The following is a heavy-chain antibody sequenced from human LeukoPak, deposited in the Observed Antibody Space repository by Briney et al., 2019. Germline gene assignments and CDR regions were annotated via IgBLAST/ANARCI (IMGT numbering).Heavy chain of an antibody. V-gene: IGHV3-30*04. J-gene: IGHJ4*02. Sequence: GRSLRLSCAASGFTFSSYAMHWVRQAPGKGLEWVAVISYDGSNKYYADSVKGRFTISRDNSKNTLYLQMNSLRAEDTAVYYCAKYFDWFYYFDYWGQGTLVTVSS. CDR3: AKYFDWFYYFDY. D-gene: IGHD3-9*01. CDR2: ISYDGSNK. CDR1: GFTFSSYA.